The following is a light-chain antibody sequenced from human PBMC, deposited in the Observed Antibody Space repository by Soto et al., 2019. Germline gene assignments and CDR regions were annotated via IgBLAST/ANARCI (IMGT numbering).Light chain of an antibody. J-gene: IGLJ1*01. Sequence: SVLTQPPSASGTPGQWVTISCSGSTSNIGRSYVYWYQQLPETAPKLVIYRKNQLPSGVPERFSGSKSGTSASLAISGLRSDDEADYLCATWDDSLNGFYVFGTGTKVTVL. CDR2: RKN. CDR3: ATWDDSLNGFYV. CDR1: TSNIGRSY. V-gene: IGLV1-47*01.